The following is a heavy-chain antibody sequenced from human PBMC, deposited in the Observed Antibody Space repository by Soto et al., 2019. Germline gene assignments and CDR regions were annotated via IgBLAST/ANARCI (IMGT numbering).Heavy chain of an antibody. CDR2: IVGGSGST. CDR1: GFTLTSAD. Sequence: QMQLVQSGPEVKKPGTSVKVSCKASGFTLTSADVQWVRQTRGQRLEWIGRIVGGSGSTNYAQQFQGRLAITRDMSTSTVYMGLSSLRSEDTAVYYCAADWSNRPFDFWGQGTLVTVSS. CDR3: AADWSNRPFDF. J-gene: IGHJ4*02. V-gene: IGHV1-58*01. D-gene: IGHD3-3*01.